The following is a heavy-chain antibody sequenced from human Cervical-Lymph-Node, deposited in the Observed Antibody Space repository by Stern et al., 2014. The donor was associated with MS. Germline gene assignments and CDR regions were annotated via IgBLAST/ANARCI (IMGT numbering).Heavy chain of an antibody. CDR2: IFPVFGTP. CDR3: ALSSESSDRWYSLGYDL. Sequence: QLVQSGAEVTKPGSSVKVSCKASGGTFSQFPSSWGRQAPGQGLEWMGGIFPVFGTPTYAQEFMGRVTIPADVSTSTVYMELSSLRSDDTAVYYCALSSESSDRWYSLGYDLWGQGTLFTVSS. D-gene: IGHD6-13*01. V-gene: IGHV1-69*01. CDR1: GGTFSQFP. J-gene: IGHJ5*02.